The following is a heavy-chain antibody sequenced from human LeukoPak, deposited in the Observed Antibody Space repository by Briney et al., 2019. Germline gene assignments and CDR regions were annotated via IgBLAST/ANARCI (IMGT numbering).Heavy chain of an antibody. CDR3: AKDGDRRYCSSTSYYGRNWFDP. V-gene: IGHV3-30*02. D-gene: IGHD2-2*01. Sequence: GGSLRLSCAASGFTFSSYGMHWVRQAPGKGLEWVAFIRYDGSNKYYADSVKGRFTISRDNSKNTLYLQMNSLRAEDTAVYYCAKDGDRRYCSSTSYYGRNWFDPWGQGTLVTVSS. J-gene: IGHJ5*02. CDR1: GFTFSSYG. CDR2: IRYDGSNK.